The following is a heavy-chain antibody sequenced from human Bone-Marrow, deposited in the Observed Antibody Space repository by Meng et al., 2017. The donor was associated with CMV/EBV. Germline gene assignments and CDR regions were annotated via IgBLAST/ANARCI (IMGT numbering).Heavy chain of an antibody. V-gene: IGHV3-9*01. CDR1: GFTFDDDA. CDR3: AKGLTGYCYYGMDV. D-gene: IGHD4/OR15-4a*01. Sequence: SLKISCAASGFTFDDDAMHWLRQAPGRSLEWVSGISWNSGSIGYADSVKGRFTISRDNAKNSLYMHMNSLRAEYTALYYCAKGLTGYCYYGMDVWGQGTTVTVSS. CDR2: ISWNSGSI. J-gene: IGHJ6*02.